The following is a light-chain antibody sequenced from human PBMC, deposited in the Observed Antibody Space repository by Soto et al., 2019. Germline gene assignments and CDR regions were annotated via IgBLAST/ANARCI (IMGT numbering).Light chain of an antibody. CDR1: QSVSSN. CDR3: QQYNGWPYT. V-gene: IGKV3-15*01. J-gene: IGKJ2*01. CDR2: GAS. Sequence: IVMTQSPATLSVSPGERATISCRASQSVSSNLAWYQQKPGQAPRLLIYGASTRATGIPARFSGSGSGTEFTLTISSLQSEDFAFYYCQQYNGWPYTFGQGTKLEIK.